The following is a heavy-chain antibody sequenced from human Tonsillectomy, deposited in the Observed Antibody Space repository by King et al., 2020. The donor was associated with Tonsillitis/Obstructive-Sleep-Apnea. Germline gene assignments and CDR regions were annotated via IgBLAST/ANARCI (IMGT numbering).Heavy chain of an antibody. D-gene: IGHD3-3*01. V-gene: IGHV4-39*01. J-gene: IGHJ6*03. CDR1: GGSISSSSYY. CDR3: ARHGGYDFWSGYYTGAYYYYMDV. Sequence: LQLQESGPGLVKPSETLSLTCTVSGGSISSSSYYWGWIRQPPGKGLEWIGSIYYSGSTYYNPSLKSRVTISVDTSKNQFSLKLSSVTAADTAVHYCARHGGYDFWSGYYTGAYYYYMDVWGKGTTVTVSS. CDR2: IYYSGST.